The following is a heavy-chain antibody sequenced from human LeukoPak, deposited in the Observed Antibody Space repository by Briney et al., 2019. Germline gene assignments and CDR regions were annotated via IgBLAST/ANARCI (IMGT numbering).Heavy chain of an antibody. CDR2: TYYRSKWYN. D-gene: IGHD6-6*01. CDR3: ASSSIAARPHYLDY. CDR1: GDSVSSNSAA. V-gene: IGHV6-1*01. Sequence: SQTLSLTCAISGDSVSSNSAAWNWIRQSPSRGLEWLGRTYYRSKWYNDYAVSVKSRITINPDTSKNQFSLQLNSVTPEDTAVYYCASSSIAARPHYLDYWGQGTLVTVSS. J-gene: IGHJ4*02.